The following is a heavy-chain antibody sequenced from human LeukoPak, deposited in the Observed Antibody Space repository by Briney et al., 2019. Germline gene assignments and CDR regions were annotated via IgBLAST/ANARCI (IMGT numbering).Heavy chain of an antibody. CDR1: GFTFSSYS. V-gene: IGHV3-21*01. J-gene: IGHJ6*03. CDR2: ITRDSIYT. CDR3: ARDPYNGYYGDDYYYYMDV. D-gene: IGHD4-17*01. Sequence: GGSLRLSCAASGFTFSSYSMNWVRQTPGKGLEWVSSITRDSIYTCYADSVKGRFTISRDNAKNSLSLQMNSLRAEDTAVYYCARDPYNGYYGDDYYYYMDVWGKGTTVTISS.